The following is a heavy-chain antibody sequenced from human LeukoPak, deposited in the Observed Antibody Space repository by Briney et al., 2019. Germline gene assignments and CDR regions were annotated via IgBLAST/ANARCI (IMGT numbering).Heavy chain of an antibody. J-gene: IGHJ4*02. CDR1: GGSISSYY. CDR2: IYYSGST. CDR3: ARHPPTTNAFDY. D-gene: IGHD1-1*01. V-gene: IGHV4-59*08. Sequence: SETLSLTCTVSGGSISSYYWSWIRQPPGKGLEWIGYIYYSGSTNYNPSLKSRVTISVDTSKNQFSLKLSSVTAADTGVYYCARHPPTTNAFDYWGQGTLVTVSS.